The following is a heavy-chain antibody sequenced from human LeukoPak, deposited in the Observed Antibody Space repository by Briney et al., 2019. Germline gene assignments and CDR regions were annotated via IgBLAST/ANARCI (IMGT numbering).Heavy chain of an antibody. V-gene: IGHV4-39*01. Sequence: SETLSLTCTVSGGSISSSRYYWGWIRQPPGKGLEWIGSIYYSGSTYYNPSLKSRVTISVDTSKKQFPLKLSSVTAADTAVYYCARYSGSYYSFDYWGQGTLVTVSS. CDR1: GGSISSSRYY. CDR3: ARYSGSYYSFDY. CDR2: IYYSGST. J-gene: IGHJ4*02. D-gene: IGHD1-26*01.